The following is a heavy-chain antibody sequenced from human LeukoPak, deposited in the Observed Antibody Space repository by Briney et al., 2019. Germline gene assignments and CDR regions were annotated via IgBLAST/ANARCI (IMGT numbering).Heavy chain of an antibody. CDR3: ARDKKSGESSEIDY. J-gene: IGHJ4*02. V-gene: IGHV3-74*01. Sequence: GGSLRLSCVASGFTFSNYWVHWVRQAPGKGLVWVSRINRDGSTTNYADSVKGLFTVSRDNAKNTLNLQMNSLRAEDTAVSYCARDKKSGESSEIDYWGQGTLVTVSS. D-gene: IGHD3-10*01. CDR2: INRDGSTT. CDR1: GFTFSNYW.